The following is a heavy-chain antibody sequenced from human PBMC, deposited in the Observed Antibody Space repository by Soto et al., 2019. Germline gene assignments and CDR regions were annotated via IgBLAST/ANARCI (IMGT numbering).Heavy chain of an antibody. D-gene: IGHD4-17*01. V-gene: IGHV4-59*08. J-gene: IGHJ4*02. Sequence: SETLSLTCTVSGGSISSYYWSWIRQPPGKGLEWIGYIYYSGSTNHNPSLKSRVTISVDTSKNQFSLKLSSVTAADTAVYYCARRYGPGFDYWGQGTLVTVSS. CDR2: IYYSGST. CDR1: GGSISSYY. CDR3: ARRYGPGFDY.